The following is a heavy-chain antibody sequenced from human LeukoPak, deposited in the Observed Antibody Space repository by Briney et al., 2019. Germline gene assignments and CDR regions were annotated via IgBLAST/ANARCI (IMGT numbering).Heavy chain of an antibody. V-gene: IGHV3-43*01. J-gene: IGHJ6*03. CDR3: AKGRGTGSYYYMDV. Sequence: PGGSLRLPCAASGFTFDDYTMHWVRQAPGKGLEWISLVVWDGSSSYYADSVKGRFTISRDNKKNSLFLQMNSLRIEDTALYYCAKGRGTGSYYYMDVWGIGTTVTISS. CDR2: VVWDGSSS. D-gene: IGHD3-16*01. CDR1: GFTFDDYT.